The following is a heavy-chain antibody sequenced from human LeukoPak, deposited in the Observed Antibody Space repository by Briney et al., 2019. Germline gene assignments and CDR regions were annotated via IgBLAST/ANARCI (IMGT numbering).Heavy chain of an antibody. CDR3: ARAASGYYQYFDY. D-gene: IGHD3-22*01. J-gene: IGHJ4*02. V-gene: IGHV3-21*01. CDR1: GFTFSSYA. Sequence: GGSLRLSCAASGFTFSSYAMSWVRQAPGKGLEWVSAISSSSSYIYYADSVKGRFTISRDNAKNSLYLQMNSLRAEDTAVYYCARAASGYYQYFDYWGQGTLVTVSS. CDR2: ISSSSSYI.